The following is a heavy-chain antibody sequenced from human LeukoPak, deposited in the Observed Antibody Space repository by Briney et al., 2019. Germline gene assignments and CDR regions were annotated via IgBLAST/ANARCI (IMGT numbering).Heavy chain of an antibody. V-gene: IGHV3-23*01. J-gene: IGHJ4*02. CDR3: ANYGSGTYAYDY. D-gene: IGHD3-10*01. Sequence: PGGSLRLSCAASGFTVSSNYMSWVRQAPGMGLEWVSAISGSGGSTYYADSVKGRFTISRDNSKNTLYLQMNSLRAEDTAVYYCANYGSGTYAYDYWGQGTLVTVSS. CDR1: GFTVSSNY. CDR2: ISGSGGST.